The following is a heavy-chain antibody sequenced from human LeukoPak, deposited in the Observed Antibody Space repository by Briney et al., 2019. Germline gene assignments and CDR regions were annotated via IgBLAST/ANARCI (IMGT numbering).Heavy chain of an antibody. CDR3: ARGWEPFDY. D-gene: IGHD1-14*01. Sequence: PGGSLRLSCAASGFTFSSYAMSWVRQAPGKGLEWVSAISGSGGSTYYADSVKGRFTVSRDNSKNTLYVQMNSLRPEDTAVYYCARGWEPFDYWGQGSLVTVSS. CDR2: ISGSGGST. V-gene: IGHV3-23*01. J-gene: IGHJ4*02. CDR1: GFTFSSYA.